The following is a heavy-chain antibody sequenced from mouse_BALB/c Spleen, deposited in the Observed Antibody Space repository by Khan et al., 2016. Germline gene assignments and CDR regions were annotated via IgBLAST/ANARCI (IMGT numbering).Heavy chain of an antibody. Sequence: VELVESGPELVKPGASVKMSCKASGYTFTDYVISWVKQRTGQGLEWIGEIYPGSGSTYYNEKFKGKATLTADKSSNTAYMQLSSLTSEDSAVYFCAGYYGGSLFAYWGQGTLVTVSA. CDR1: GYTFTDYV. CDR2: IYPGSGST. J-gene: IGHJ3*01. V-gene: IGHV1-77*01. D-gene: IGHD1-1*01. CDR3: AGYYGGSLFAY.